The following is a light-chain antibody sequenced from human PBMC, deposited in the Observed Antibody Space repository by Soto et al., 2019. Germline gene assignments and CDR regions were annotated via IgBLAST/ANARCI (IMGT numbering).Light chain of an antibody. CDR2: AAS. J-gene: IGKJ4*01. Sequence: DIQLTQSPSFLSASVGDRVTITCRASQDISDYLAWYQQRPGKAPKLLIYAASTFQSGVPSRFSGSGSGTEFTLTISSLQPEDFATYSCQQLNSYPLTFGGGTKVDIK. CDR1: QDISDY. V-gene: IGKV1-9*01. CDR3: QQLNSYPLT.